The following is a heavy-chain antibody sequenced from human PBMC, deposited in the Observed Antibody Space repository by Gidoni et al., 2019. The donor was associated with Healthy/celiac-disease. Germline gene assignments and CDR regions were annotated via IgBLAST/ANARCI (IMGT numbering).Heavy chain of an antibody. J-gene: IGHJ3*02. Sequence: QVQLVQSGAEVKKPGASVKVSCKASGYTFTGYYLPWVRQAPGQGLEWMGWINPNSGGTNYAQKFQGRVTMTRDTSISTAYMELSRLRSDDTAVYYCARGRLYCSGGSCYRGDAFDIWGQGTMVTVSS. V-gene: IGHV1-2*02. CDR3: ARGRLYCSGGSCYRGDAFDI. CDR2: INPNSGGT. CDR1: GYTFTGYY. D-gene: IGHD2-15*01.